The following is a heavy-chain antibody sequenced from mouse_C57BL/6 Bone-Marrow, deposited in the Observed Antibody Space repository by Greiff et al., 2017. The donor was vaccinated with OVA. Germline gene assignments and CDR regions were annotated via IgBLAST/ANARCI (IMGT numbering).Heavy chain of an antibody. Sequence: QVQLKQPGAELVKPGASVKMSCKASGYTFTSYWITWVKQRPGQGLEWIGDIYPGSGSTNYNEKFKSKATLTVDTSSSTAYMQLSSLTSEDSAVYYCARKGISNEYYFDYWGQGTTLTVSS. V-gene: IGHV1-55*01. CDR1: GYTFTSYW. J-gene: IGHJ2*01. CDR3: ARKGISNEYYFDY. CDR2: IYPGSGST. D-gene: IGHD2-5*01.